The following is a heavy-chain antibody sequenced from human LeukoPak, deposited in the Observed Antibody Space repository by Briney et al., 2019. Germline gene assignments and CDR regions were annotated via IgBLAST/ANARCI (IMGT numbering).Heavy chain of an antibody. J-gene: IGHJ4*02. CDR1: GYTFTGYY. CDR2: INPNSGGT. V-gene: IGHV1-2*02. D-gene: IGHD2-2*03. CDR3: ARASFGYCSSTSCYVGPLDY. Sequence: ASVKVSCKASGYTFTGYYMHWVRQAPGQGLEWMGWINPNSGGTNYAQKFQGRVTMTRDTSISTAYMELSRLRSDDTAVYYCARASFGYCSSTSCYVGPLDYWGQGTLVTVSS.